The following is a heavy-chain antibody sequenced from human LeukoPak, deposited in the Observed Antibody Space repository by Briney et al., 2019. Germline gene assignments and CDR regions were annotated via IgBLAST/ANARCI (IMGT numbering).Heavy chain of an antibody. D-gene: IGHD6-19*01. V-gene: IGHV1-46*01. CDR2: INPSGGST. Sequence: ASVKVSCKASGYSFSNYYMHWVRQAPGQGLEWMGLINPSGGSTSYAQKFQGRVTMTRDMSTSTVYMELSSLRSEDTAVHYCARDYFPRWVADSEFFQHWGQGTLVTVSS. CDR3: ARDYFPRWVADSEFFQH. J-gene: IGHJ1*01. CDR1: GYSFSNYY.